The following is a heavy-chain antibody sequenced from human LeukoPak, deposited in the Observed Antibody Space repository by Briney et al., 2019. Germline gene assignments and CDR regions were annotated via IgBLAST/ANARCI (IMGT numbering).Heavy chain of an antibody. CDR2: IKRDGSEK. CDR1: GFTFSSYW. J-gene: IGHJ6*03. D-gene: IGHD4-11*01. Sequence: GGSLRLSCAASGFTFSSYWMSWVRQAPGKGLEWVANIKRDGSEKYYVDSVKGRFTISRDNAKNSLYLQMNSLRAEDTAVYYCARDTGNPYYYYYYYMDVWGKGTTVTVSS. CDR3: ARDTGNPYYYYYYYMDV. V-gene: IGHV3-7*01.